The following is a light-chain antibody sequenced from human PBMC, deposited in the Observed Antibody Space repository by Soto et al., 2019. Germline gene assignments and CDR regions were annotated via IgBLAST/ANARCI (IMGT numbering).Light chain of an antibody. J-gene: IGLJ1*01. CDR1: SSDVGGYNY. V-gene: IGLV2-11*01. CDR2: DVT. CDR3: CSYAGGYTYV. Sequence: SSLTQPRSVSGSPGQSVTISCTGTSSDVGGYNYVSWYQQYPSKAPKLMIYDVTKRPSGVPDRFSGSKSGNTASLTISGLQAGDEADYYCCSYAGGYTYVFGTGTKVTVL.